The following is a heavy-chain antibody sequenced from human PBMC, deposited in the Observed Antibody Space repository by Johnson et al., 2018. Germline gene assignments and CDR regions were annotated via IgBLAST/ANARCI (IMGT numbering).Heavy chain of an antibody. CDR1: GFTFSSYG. CDR2: ISYDGSNK. J-gene: IGHJ6*02. V-gene: IGHV3-30*18. CDR3: AKAGPYYDFWSGYYTFYYYYGMDV. D-gene: IGHD3-3*01. Sequence: QVQLQESGGGVVQPGRSLRLSCAASGFTFSSYGIHWVRQAPGKGLEWVAVISYDGSNKYYADSVKGRFTISRDNSKNTLYLQMNSLRAEDTAVYYCAKAGPYYDFWSGYYTFYYYYGMDVWGQGTTVTVSS.